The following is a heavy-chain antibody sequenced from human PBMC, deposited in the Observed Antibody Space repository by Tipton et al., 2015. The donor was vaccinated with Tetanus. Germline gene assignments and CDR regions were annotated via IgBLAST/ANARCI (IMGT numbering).Heavy chain of an antibody. Sequence: TLSLTCTVSGGSISSGGYYWSWIRQHPGKGLEWIGYIYYSGSTYYNPSLKSRVTISVDTSKNKVSLKLSSVTAADTAVYYCARDINRWRVAATANWFDPWDQGALVTVSS. D-gene: IGHD2-15*01. CDR3: ARDINRWRVAATANWFDP. CDR2: IYYSGST. V-gene: IGHV4-31*03. J-gene: IGHJ5*02. CDR1: GGSISSGGYY.